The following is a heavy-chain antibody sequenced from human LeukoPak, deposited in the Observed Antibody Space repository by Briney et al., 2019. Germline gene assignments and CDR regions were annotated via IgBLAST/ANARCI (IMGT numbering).Heavy chain of an antibody. CDR2: FDPEDGET. D-gene: IGHD3-10*01. Sequence: ASVKVSCKVSGYTLTELSMHWVRQAPGKGLEWMGGFDPEDGETIYAQKFQGRVTITEDTSTDTAYMELSSLRSEDTAVYYCATAVVDGSGSYHGLDYWGQGTLVTVSS. CDR1: GYTLTELS. CDR3: ATAVVDGSGSYHGLDY. V-gene: IGHV1-24*01. J-gene: IGHJ4*02.